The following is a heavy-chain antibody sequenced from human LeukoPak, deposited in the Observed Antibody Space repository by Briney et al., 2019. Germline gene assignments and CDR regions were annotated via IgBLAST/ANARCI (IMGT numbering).Heavy chain of an antibody. CDR1: GFTFSSYA. CDR3: ARGKGRDGYKPFDY. V-gene: IGHV3-30-3*01. CDR2: ISYDGSNK. Sequence: GGSLRLSCAASGFTFSSYAMHWVRQAPGKGLEWVAVISYDGSNKYYADSVKGRFTISRDNSKNTLYLQMNSPRAEDTAVYYCARGKGRDGYKPFDYWGQGTLVTVSS. D-gene: IGHD5-24*01. J-gene: IGHJ4*02.